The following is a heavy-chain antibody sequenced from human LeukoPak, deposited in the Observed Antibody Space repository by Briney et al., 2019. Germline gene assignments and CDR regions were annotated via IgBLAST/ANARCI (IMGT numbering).Heavy chain of an antibody. CDR2: INHSGST. CDR1: GGSFSGYY. D-gene: IGHD3-10*01. V-gene: IGHV4-34*01. CDR3: AGRVLTYYYGSGKGSDP. Sequence: SETLSLTCAVYGGSFSGYYWSWIRQPPGKGLGWIGEINHSGSTNYNPSLKSRVTISVDTSKNQFSLKLSSVTAADTAVYYCAGRVLTYYYGSGKGSDPWGQGTLVTVSS. J-gene: IGHJ5*02.